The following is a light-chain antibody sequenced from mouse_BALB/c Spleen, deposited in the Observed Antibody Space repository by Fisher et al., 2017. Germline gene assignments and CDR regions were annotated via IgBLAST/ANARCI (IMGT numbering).Light chain of an antibody. J-gene: IGKJ1*01. CDR1: SSISSSN. CDR3: QQFTSSPWT. Sequence: DIVMTQTPALMAASPGEKVTITCSVSSSISSSNLHWYQQKSETSPKPWIYGTSNLASGVPVRFSGSGSGNSYSLTISSMEGEDAATYYCQQFTSSPWTFGGGTKLEIK. V-gene: IGKV4-53*01. CDR2: GTS.